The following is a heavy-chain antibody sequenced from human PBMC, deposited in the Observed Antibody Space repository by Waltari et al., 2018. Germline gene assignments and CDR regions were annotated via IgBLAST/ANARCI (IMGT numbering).Heavy chain of an antibody. J-gene: IGHJ5*02. CDR1: GFTFSSYG. CDR2: IWYDGSNK. Sequence: QVQLVESGGGVVQRGRYRRLSCAASGFTFSSYGRPWVRQAPGKGLEWVAVIWYDGSNKYYADSVKGRFTISRDNSKNTLYLQMNSLRAEDTAVYYCAKDREAARPRENWFDPWGQGTLVTVSS. D-gene: IGHD6-6*01. CDR3: AKDREAARPRENWFDP. V-gene: IGHV3-33*06.